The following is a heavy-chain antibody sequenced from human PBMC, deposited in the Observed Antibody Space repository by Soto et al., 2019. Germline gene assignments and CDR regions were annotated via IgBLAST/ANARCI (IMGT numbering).Heavy chain of an antibody. CDR3: ARVSFETSGYADY. Sequence: ASVKVCCKASGYIFSTYTMHWVRQAPGQRLEWMGWINAANGNTKYSQKFQGRVTISRDTSASTAYLELSSLRSEDTAVYYCARVSFETSGYADYWGQGTLVTVSS. D-gene: IGHD3-22*01. J-gene: IGHJ4*02. CDR1: GYIFSTYT. V-gene: IGHV1-3*01. CDR2: INAANGNT.